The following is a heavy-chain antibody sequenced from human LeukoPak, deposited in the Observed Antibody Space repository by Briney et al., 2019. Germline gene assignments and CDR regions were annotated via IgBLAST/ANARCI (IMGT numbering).Heavy chain of an antibody. J-gene: IGHJ6*02. D-gene: IGHD3-16*01. Sequence: GGSLRLSCAASGFTVSSNYMSWVRQAPGKGLEWVSVIYSGGSTYYADSVKGRFSISRDTSKNTLYLQMNGLRAEDTAVYYCARPLGDRYYYALDVWGQGTTVTVSS. CDR1: GFTVSSNY. V-gene: IGHV3-53*01. CDR2: IYSGGST. CDR3: ARPLGDRYYYALDV.